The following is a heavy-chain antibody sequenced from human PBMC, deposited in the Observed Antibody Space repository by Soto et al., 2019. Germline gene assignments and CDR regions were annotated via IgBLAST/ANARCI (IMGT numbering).Heavy chain of an antibody. CDR3: ASLVTTIQRDFQH. D-gene: IGHD4-17*01. CDR1: GFTFSSYS. V-gene: IGHV3-21*01. CDR2: ISSSSSYI. J-gene: IGHJ1*01. Sequence: NPGGSLRLSCAASGFTFSSYSMNWVRQAPGKGLEWVSSISSSSSYIYYADSVKGRFTISRDNAKNSLYLQMNSLRAEDTAVYYCASLVTTIQRDFQHWGQGTLVTVSS.